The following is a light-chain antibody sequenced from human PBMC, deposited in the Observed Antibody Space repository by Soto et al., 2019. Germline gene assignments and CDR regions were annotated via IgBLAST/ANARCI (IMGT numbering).Light chain of an antibody. J-gene: IGKJ5*01. CDR2: GAS. CDR1: QSVNSN. CDR3: QQYNYWPRA. Sequence: EIVMTQSPATLSVSPGERATLSCRASQSVNSNLAWYQQKPGQAPRLLIYGASTRATGIPARFSGAGSGTEFTLTISSLQSEDFVVYYCQQYNYWPRAFGQGTRLES. V-gene: IGKV3-15*01.